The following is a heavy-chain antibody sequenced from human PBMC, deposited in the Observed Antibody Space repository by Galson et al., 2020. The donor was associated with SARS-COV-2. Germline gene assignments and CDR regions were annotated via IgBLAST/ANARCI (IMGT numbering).Heavy chain of an antibody. Sequence: SETLSLTCSVSGDSISTGGYYWSWIRQHPGTGLDWIGYIHSSGTTYYKSSLRSRLTISLDTSKNQFSLNLTSVTAGDTAVYYCARDVDFGKAFDIWGQGTMVTVSS. D-gene: IGHD3-10*01. CDR3: ARDVDFGKAFDI. CDR1: GDSISTGGYY. J-gene: IGHJ3*02. V-gene: IGHV4-31*03. CDR2: IHSSGTT.